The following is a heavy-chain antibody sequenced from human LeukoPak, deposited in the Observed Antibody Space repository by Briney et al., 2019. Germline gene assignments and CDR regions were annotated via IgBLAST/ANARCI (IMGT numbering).Heavy chain of an antibody. J-gene: IGHJ5*02. CDR2: INPSGGST. CDR3: ARQYYYDSSGYPNWFDP. CDR1: GYTFTSYY. D-gene: IGHD3-22*01. V-gene: IGHV1-46*01. Sequence: ASVKVSCKASGYTFTSYYMHWVRQAPGQGLQWMGIINPSGGSTSYAQKLQGRVTMTRDTSTSTVYMELSSLRSEDTAVYYCARQYYYDSSGYPNWFDPWGQGTLVTVSS.